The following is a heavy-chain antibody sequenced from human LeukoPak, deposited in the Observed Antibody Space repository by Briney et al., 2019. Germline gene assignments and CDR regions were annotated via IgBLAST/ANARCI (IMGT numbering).Heavy chain of an antibody. D-gene: IGHD1-1*01. CDR1: GFTFSSYW. Sequence: GGSLRLSCAASGFTFSSYWMSWVRQAPGKGLEWVANIKQDGSEKYYVDSVKGRFTISRDNAKNSLYLQMNSLRAEDTALYYCAKGRYNWYFDLWGRGTLVTVSS. J-gene: IGHJ2*01. CDR2: IKQDGSEK. CDR3: AKGRYNWYFDL. V-gene: IGHV3-7*03.